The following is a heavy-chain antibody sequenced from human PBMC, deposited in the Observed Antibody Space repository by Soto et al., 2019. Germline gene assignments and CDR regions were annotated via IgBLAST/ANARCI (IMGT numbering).Heavy chain of an antibody. J-gene: IGHJ4*02. D-gene: IGHD3-16*01. V-gene: IGHV3-30-3*01. CDR1: GLTFSSYA. Sequence: QVQLVESGGGVVQPGRSLRLPCAASGLTFSSYAMHWVRQAPGRGLEWVAVISYDGSIKYYADSVKGRFTISRDNSKNTLYLQMNSLRAEDTAVYYCARAYEGDYFDYWGQGTLVTVSS. CDR3: ARAYEGDYFDY. CDR2: ISYDGSIK.